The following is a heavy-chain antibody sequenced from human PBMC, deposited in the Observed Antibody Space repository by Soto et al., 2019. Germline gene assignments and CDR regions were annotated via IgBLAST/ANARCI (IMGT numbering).Heavy chain of an antibody. D-gene: IGHD4-17*01. V-gene: IGHV3-23*01. J-gene: IGHJ4*02. Sequence: PGGSLRLSCEASGFTFSTYAMTWVRQAPGKGLEWVSSVRDSGANTYYADSVKGRFTISRDNSRNTLYLQMNSLRGNDTALYYCARSRRTYGDYYDLWGQGTVVTVSS. CDR1: GFTFSTYA. CDR3: ARSRRTYGDYYDL. CDR2: VRDSGANT.